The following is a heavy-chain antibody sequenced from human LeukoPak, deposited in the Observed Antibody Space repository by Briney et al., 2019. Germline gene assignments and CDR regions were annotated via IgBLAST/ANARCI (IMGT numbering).Heavy chain of an antibody. V-gene: IGHV3-30*18. CDR2: ISYDGSNK. J-gene: IGHJ4*02. Sequence: GRSLRLSCAASGFTFSSYGMHWVRQAPGKGLEWVAVISYDGSNKYYADSVKGRFIISRDNSKNTLDLQMNSLRAEDTAVYYCAKLTVYWGQGTLVTVSS. CDR3: AKLTVY. CDR1: GFTFSSYG. D-gene: IGHD4-17*01.